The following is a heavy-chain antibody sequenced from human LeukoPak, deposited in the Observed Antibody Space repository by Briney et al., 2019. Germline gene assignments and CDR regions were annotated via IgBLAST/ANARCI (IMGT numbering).Heavy chain of an antibody. Sequence: ASVKVSCKASGYTFTSYYMQWVRQAPGQGLEWMGIINPSGGSTSYAQKFQGRVTMTRDTSTSTVYMELSSLRSEDTAVYYCARDSIFLEKPHYYGSGSPNLYFDYWGQGTLVTVSS. CDR3: ARDSIFLEKPHYYGSGSPNLYFDY. CDR2: INPSGGST. J-gene: IGHJ4*02. CDR1: GYTFTSYY. D-gene: IGHD3-10*01. V-gene: IGHV1-46*01.